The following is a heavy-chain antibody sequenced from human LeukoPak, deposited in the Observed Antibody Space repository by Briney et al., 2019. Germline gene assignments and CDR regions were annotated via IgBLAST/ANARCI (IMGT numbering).Heavy chain of an antibody. CDR1: GYTFTSYD. V-gene: IGHV1-8*01. J-gene: IGHJ4*02. Sequence: ASVKVSCKASGYTFTSYDINWVRQATGQGLEWMGWISPNSGNTGYAQKFQGRVTMTRNTTISTAYMEMSSLRSEDTSVYYRAYYDILTGRTDYWGQGTLVTVSS. D-gene: IGHD3-9*01. CDR2: ISPNSGNT. CDR3: AYYDILTGRTDY.